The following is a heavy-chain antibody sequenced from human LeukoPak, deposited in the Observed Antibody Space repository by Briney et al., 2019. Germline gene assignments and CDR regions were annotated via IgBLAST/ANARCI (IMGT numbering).Heavy chain of an antibody. D-gene: IGHD3-3*01. CDR3: ASQSYYDFWSGYPKALDY. J-gene: IGHJ4*02. V-gene: IGHV3-30-3*01. Sequence: GGSLXXXXAASGFTFSSYAMHWVRQAPGKGLXWVAVISYDGSNKYYADSVKGRFTISRDNAKNSLYLQMNSLRAEDTAVYYCASQSYYDFWSGYPKALDYWGQGTLVTVSS. CDR2: ISYDGSNK. CDR1: GFTFSSYA.